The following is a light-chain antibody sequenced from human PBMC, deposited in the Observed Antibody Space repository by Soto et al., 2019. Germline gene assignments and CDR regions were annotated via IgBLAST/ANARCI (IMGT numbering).Light chain of an antibody. J-gene: IGLJ1*01. Sequence: QSVLTQPASVSGSPGQSITISCTGTSSDVGGYRYVSWYQLLPVKAPKLILFEVSIRPSGVSYRFSGSKSGNTASLTISGLQAEDEADYFCSSYSISTAYLFGTGTKVNVL. CDR3: SSYSISTAYL. CDR1: SSDVGGYRY. CDR2: EVS. V-gene: IGLV2-14*01.